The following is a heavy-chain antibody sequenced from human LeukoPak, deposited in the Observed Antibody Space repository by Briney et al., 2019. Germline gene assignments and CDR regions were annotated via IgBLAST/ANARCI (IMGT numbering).Heavy chain of an antibody. CDR3: SRDRYCSSTSCYPDY. V-gene: IGHV4-39*07. Sequence: SETLSLTCTVSGDSISSSSYYWGWIRQPPGKGLEWIGSIYYSGNTYYNPSLKSRVTISVDTSKNQFSLKLSSVTAADTAVYYCSRDRYCSSTSCYPDYWGQGTLVTGSS. D-gene: IGHD2-2*01. CDR2: IYYSGNT. CDR1: GDSISSSSYY. J-gene: IGHJ4*02.